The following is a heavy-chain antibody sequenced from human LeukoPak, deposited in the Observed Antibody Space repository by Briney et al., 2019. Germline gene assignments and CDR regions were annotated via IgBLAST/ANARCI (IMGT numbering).Heavy chain of an antibody. J-gene: IGHJ6*03. CDR1: GGSISSYY. CDR2: IYYSGST. Sequence: SETLSLTCTVSGGSISSYYWSWIRQPPGKGLEWIGYIYYSGSTNYNPSLKSRVTISVDTSKNQFSLKLSSVTAADTAVYYCARGVRGVSYYYYYMDVWGKGTTVTVSS. D-gene: IGHD3-10*01. CDR3: ARGVRGVSYYYYYMDV. V-gene: IGHV4-59*12.